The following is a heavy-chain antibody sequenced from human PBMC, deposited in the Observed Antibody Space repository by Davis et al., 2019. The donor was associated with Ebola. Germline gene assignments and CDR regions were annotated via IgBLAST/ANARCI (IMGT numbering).Heavy chain of an antibody. D-gene: IGHD3-22*01. CDR3: ARGGYYDSSGYSHAAFDI. J-gene: IGHJ3*02. CDR1: GFTFSSYG. Sequence: GGSLRLSCAASGFTFSSYGMNWVRQAPGKGLEWVSSISSSSYYIYYADSLKGRFAISRDNAKNSLYLQMNSLRAEDTAVYYCARGGYYDSSGYSHAAFDIWGQGTMVTVSS. CDR2: ISSSSYYI. V-gene: IGHV3-21*01.